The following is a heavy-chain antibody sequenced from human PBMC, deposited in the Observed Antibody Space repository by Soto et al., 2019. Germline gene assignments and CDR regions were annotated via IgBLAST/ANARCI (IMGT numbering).Heavy chain of an antibody. D-gene: IGHD2-21*01. CDR2: MYNSGST. CDR3: TRGGDPYKTGH. CDR1: GASISRYY. Sequence: SETLSLTCTVSGASISRYYWSWIRQSPGKGLEWIGYMYNSGSTNYNPSLKSRVTMSVDTSKNQFSLKLTSVTTADTAIYYCTRGGDPYKTGHWGQGTLVTVSS. J-gene: IGHJ4*02. V-gene: IGHV4-59*01.